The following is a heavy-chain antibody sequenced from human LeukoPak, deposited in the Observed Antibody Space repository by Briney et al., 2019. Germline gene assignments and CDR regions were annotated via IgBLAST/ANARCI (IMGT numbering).Heavy chain of an antibody. CDR2: IIPIFGTA. V-gene: IGHV1-69*06. CDR3: ARGTRTYYYDSSGYPNPDDAFDI. Sequence: SVTVSCKASGGTFSSYAISWVRQAPGQGLEWMGGIIPIFGTANYAQKFQGRVTITADKSTSTAYMELSSLRSEDTAVYYCARGTRTYYYDSSGYPNPDDAFDIWGQGTMVTVSS. J-gene: IGHJ3*02. D-gene: IGHD3-22*01. CDR1: GGTFSSYA.